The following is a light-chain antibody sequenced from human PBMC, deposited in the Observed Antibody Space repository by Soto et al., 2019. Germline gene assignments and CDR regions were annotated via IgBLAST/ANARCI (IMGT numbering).Light chain of an antibody. CDR2: DAS. Sequence: EIVFTQSPATLSLSPGERANLSCRASQSVSSYLAWYQQKPGQAPRLLIYDASNRATGIPARFSGSGSGTDFTLTISSLEPEDFAVYYCQQRSNWPRTFGPGTKVDIK. V-gene: IGKV3-11*01. CDR3: QQRSNWPRT. CDR1: QSVSSY. J-gene: IGKJ3*01.